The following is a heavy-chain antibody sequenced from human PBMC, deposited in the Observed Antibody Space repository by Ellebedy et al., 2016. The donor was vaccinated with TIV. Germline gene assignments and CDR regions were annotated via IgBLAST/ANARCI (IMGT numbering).Heavy chain of an antibody. D-gene: IGHD6-19*01. J-gene: IGHJ4*02. V-gene: IGHV3-23*01. Sequence: GGSLRLXXAASGFTFSTYAMSWVRQAPGKGLEWVSSISSNEANTYYPDSVKGRFTISRDNSKNTLYLQMNSLRADDTAVYYCAKYRSGWYEDYWGQGTLVTVSS. CDR3: AKYRSGWYEDY. CDR2: ISSNEANT. CDR1: GFTFSTYA.